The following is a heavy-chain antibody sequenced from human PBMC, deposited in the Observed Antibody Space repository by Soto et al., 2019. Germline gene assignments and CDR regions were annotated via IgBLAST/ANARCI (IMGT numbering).Heavy chain of an antibody. CDR2: IIPIFGTA. D-gene: IGHD2-2*01. V-gene: IGHV1-69*13. Sequence: GASVKVSCKASGCTFSSYGISWVRQAPGQGLEWVGGIIPIFGTAKYAQKFQGRVTITADESTSTAYMELTSLRSEDSAVYYCARDRAEGCSTTSCYASGLVWFDPWGQGTLVTVSS. CDR1: GCTFSSYG. CDR3: ARDRAEGCSTTSCYASGLVWFDP. J-gene: IGHJ5*02.